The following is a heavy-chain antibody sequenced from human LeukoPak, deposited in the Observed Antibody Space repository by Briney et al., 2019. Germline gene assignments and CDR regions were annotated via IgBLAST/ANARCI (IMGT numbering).Heavy chain of an antibody. CDR1: SGSISSGGDY. Sequence: SVTLSLTCTVSSGSISSGGDYWSWIRQHPGKGLEWIGYIYYSGSTYYNPSLKSRVTISVETSKNQFSLVLSSVTAAETAVYYCARGSCAYYDYDYWGEGTLVTVSS. CDR2: IYYSGST. J-gene: IGHJ4*02. V-gene: IGHV4-31*03. D-gene: IGHD3-3*01. CDR3: ARGSCAYYDYDY.